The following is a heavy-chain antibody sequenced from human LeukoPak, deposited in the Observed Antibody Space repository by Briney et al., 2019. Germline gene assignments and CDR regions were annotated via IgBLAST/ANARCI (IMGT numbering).Heavy chain of an antibody. J-gene: IGHJ3*02. Sequence: GGSLRLSCAASGFTFSDYAMTWVRQAPGKGLEWVAVISYDGSNKYYADSVKGRFTISRDNSKNTLYLQMNSLRAEDTAVYYCAKLPHYYDSSGYTTFDIWGQGTMVTVSS. D-gene: IGHD3-22*01. CDR2: ISYDGSNK. CDR1: GFTFSDYA. V-gene: IGHV3-30*18. CDR3: AKLPHYYDSSGYTTFDI.